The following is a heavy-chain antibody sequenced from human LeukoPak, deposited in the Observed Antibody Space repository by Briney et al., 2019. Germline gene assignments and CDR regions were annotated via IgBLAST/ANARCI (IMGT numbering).Heavy chain of an antibody. CDR2: IYYSGST. CDR3: ARKVYNGYAPFDY. J-gene: IGHJ4*02. Sequence: SETLSLTCTVSGGSISSGDYYWSWIRQHPGKGLEWIGYIYYSGSTYYNPSLKSRVTISVDTSKNQFSLKLSSVTAADTAVYYCARKVYNGYAPFDYWGQGTLVTVS. V-gene: IGHV4-30-4*08. D-gene: IGHD5-12*01. CDR1: GGSISSGDYY.